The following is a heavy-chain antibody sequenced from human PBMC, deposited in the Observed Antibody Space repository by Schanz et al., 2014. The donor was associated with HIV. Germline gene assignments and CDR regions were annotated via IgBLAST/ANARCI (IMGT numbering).Heavy chain of an antibody. V-gene: IGHV3-33*08. CDR2: MSYDGRNE. D-gene: IGHD3-22*01. Sequence: QVQLVESGGGVVQPGRSLRLSCAASGFTFRSYGMHWVRQAPGKGLECVASMSYDGRNEHYVDSVKGRFTISRDNSKNTLNLQMNSLRGDDTAVYYCVRVRSPRVKIVVVMDYYYYAMDVWGQGTQVTVSS. J-gene: IGHJ6*02. CDR3: VRVRSPRVKIVVVMDYYYYAMDV. CDR1: GFTFRSYG.